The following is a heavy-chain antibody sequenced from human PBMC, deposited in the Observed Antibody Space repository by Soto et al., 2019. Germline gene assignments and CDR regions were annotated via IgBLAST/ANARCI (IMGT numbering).Heavy chain of an antibody. CDR3: ARDQVDKSVYYFLDY. CDR2: IKTDGSST. CDR1: GFTFRNSW. V-gene: IGHV3-74*01. J-gene: IGHJ4*01. Sequence: GGSLRLSCAASGFTFRNSWMHWVRQAPGKGLLWVSRIKTDGSSTTYADSVKGRFTISRDNAKNTLYLQMNSLRAEDTAVYYCARDQVDKSVYYFLDYWRHVPLVPVSS. D-gene: IGHD3-10*01.